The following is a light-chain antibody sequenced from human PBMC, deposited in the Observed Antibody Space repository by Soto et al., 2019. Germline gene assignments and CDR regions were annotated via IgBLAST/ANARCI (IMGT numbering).Light chain of an antibody. CDR2: EVS. J-gene: IGLJ1*01. CDR3: SSYTSSSTPV. CDR1: SSDVCGYNY. V-gene: IGLV2-14*01. Sequence: QSALTQPASVSGSPGQSITISCTGTSSDVCGYNYVSWYQQHPGKAPKLMIYEVSNRPSGVSNRFSGSKSGNTASLTISGLQAEDEADYYCSSYTSSSTPVFGTGTKLTVL.